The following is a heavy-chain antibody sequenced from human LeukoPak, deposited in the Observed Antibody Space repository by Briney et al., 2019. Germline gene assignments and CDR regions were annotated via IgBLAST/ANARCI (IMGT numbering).Heavy chain of an antibody. D-gene: IGHD4-17*01. Sequence: ASVKVSCKASGYSFTNYDINWVRQATGQGLEWMGWISAHNGDTKYAQKVQGRVTMTTDTSTSTAYMELRNLRSDDTAVYYCARDYGDYVANWFDPWGQGSLVTVSS. CDR1: GYSFTNYD. CDR2: ISAHNGDT. CDR3: ARDYGDYVANWFDP. V-gene: IGHV1-18*01. J-gene: IGHJ5*02.